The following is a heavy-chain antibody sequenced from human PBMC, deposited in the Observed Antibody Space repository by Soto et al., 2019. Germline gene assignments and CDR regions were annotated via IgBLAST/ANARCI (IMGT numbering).Heavy chain of an antibody. CDR1: GFTFRRYG. V-gene: IGHV3-33*01. J-gene: IGHJ6*02. D-gene: IGHD2-2*01. CDR2: IWFDGSKK. CDR3: ARDRLVPYGYGMDV. Sequence: QMQLVESGGGVVQPGRSLRLSCAASGFTFRRYGIHWVRQAPGTGLEWVALIWFDGSKKYYVDSVKRRFTVSRDNSKNTLYLQMNSLRVEDTAVYYCARDRLVPYGYGMDVWGQGTTVTVSS.